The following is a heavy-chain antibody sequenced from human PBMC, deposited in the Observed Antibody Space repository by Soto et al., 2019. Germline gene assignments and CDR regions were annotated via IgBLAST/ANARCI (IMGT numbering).Heavy chain of an antibody. CDR3: ARDDIPGRAVATYGMDV. CDR2: IWYDGSNE. CDR1: GFIFSNFG. V-gene: IGHV3-33*01. Sequence: QVQLVESGGGVVQPGRSLRLSCAASGFIFSNFGMHWVRQAPGKGLAWVAVIWYDGSNEYYADSVKGRFTISKDNSKNTLYLQMNSLRAEDTAVYYCARDDIPGRAVATYGMDVWGQGTTVTVSS. D-gene: IGHD6-19*01. J-gene: IGHJ6*02.